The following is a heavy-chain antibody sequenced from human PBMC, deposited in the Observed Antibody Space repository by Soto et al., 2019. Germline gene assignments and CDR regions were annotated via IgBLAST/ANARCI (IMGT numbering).Heavy chain of an antibody. CDR3: AKDREHACSCGSCYLRSYYYGMDV. CDR1: GFTFSSYG. CDR2: ISYDGSNK. D-gene: IGHD2-15*01. J-gene: IGHJ6*02. Sequence: QVQLVESGGGVVQPGRSLRLSCAASGFTFSSYGMHWVRQAPGKGLEWVAVISYDGSNKYYADSVKGRFTISRDNSKNTLYLQMNSLRAEDTAVYYCAKDREHACSCGSCYLRSYYYGMDVWGQGTTVTVSS. V-gene: IGHV3-30*18.